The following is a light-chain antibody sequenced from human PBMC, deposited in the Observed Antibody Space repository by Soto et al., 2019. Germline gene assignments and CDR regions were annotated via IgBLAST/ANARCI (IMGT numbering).Light chain of an antibody. CDR3: QQHYSTWT. J-gene: IGKJ1*01. CDR1: QSVLYSSNNKNY. Sequence: DIVMTQSPDSLAVSLGERATINFKSSQSVLYSSNNKNYLAWYQQKPGQPPKLLIYWASTRESGVTDRFSGSGCRADFSPTISGLQAEDVVVYSCQQHYSTWTFGQGTKVEIK. V-gene: IGKV4-1*01. CDR2: WAS.